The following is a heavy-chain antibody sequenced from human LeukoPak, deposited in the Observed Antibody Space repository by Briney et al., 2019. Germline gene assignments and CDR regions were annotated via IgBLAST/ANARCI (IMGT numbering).Heavy chain of an antibody. Sequence: GGSLRLSCAASGFTFSSYEMNWVRQAPGKGLEWVSYISSSSSTIYYADSVKGRFTISRDNAKNSLYLQMNSLRAEDTAVYYCARDISEYSSSFEAFDIWGQGTMVTVSS. CDR1: GFTFSSYE. V-gene: IGHV3-48*03. J-gene: IGHJ3*02. CDR2: ISSSSSTI. CDR3: ARDISEYSSSFEAFDI. D-gene: IGHD6-6*01.